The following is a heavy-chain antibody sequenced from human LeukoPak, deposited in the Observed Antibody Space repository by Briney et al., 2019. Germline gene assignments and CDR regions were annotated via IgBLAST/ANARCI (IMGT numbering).Heavy chain of an antibody. V-gene: IGHV4-38-2*02. J-gene: IGHJ3*02. CDR2: IYHSGRT. Sequence: SETLSLTCTVSSYSISSGDYWGWIRQPPGKGLEWIGSIYHSGRTYYNPSLRSRVTISVDTSKNQFYLKLSSVTAADTAVYYCARASGYDYAFDNWGQGTMVTVSS. CDR3: ARASGYDYAFDN. CDR1: SYSISSGDY. D-gene: IGHD5-12*01.